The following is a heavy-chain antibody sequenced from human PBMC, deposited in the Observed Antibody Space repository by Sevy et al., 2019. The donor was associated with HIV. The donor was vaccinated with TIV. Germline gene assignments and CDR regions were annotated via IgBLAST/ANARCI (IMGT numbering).Heavy chain of an antibody. J-gene: IGHJ4*02. D-gene: IGHD6-13*01. Sequence: GGSLRLSCAASGFIFSSYVMTWVRQAPGKGLEWVSTISGSGGSTYYADSVKGRFTISRDNSKKMLDLQMNSLRAEDTAVYYCEAIAIAGRDYWGQGTLVTVSS. CDR2: ISGSGGST. CDR3: EAIAIAGRDY. CDR1: GFIFSSYV. V-gene: IGHV3-23*01.